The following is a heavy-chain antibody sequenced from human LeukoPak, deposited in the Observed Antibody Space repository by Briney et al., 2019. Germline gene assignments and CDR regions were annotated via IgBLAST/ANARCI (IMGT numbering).Heavy chain of an antibody. J-gene: IGHJ4*02. CDR3: ARKYQLLGFDY. CDR2: IYYSGST. D-gene: IGHD2-2*01. CDR1: GGSVSSGSYY. V-gene: IGHV4-61*01. Sequence: PSETLSLTCTVSGGSVSSGSYYWRWIRQPPGKGLEWIWYIYYSGSTNYNPSLKSRVTISVDTSKNQFSLKLSSVTAADTAVYYCARKYQLLGFDYWGQGTLVTVSS.